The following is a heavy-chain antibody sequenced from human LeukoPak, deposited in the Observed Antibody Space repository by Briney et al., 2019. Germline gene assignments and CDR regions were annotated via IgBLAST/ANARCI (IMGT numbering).Heavy chain of an antibody. J-gene: IGHJ4*02. Sequence: SQTLSLTCTVSGGSISSGSYYWSWIRQPAGKGLEWIGRIYTSGSTNYHSSLTSRVTISVDTSKNQFSLKLSSETAADTAVYYCARQRVGATRFDYWGQGTLVTVSS. V-gene: IGHV4-61*02. CDR2: IYTSGST. D-gene: IGHD1-26*01. CDR1: GGSISSGSYY. CDR3: ARQRVGATRFDY.